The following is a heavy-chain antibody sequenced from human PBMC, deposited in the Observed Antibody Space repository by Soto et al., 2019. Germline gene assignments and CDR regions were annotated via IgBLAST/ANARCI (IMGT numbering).Heavy chain of an antibody. CDR2: ISGSGGST. D-gene: IGHD6-13*01. J-gene: IGHJ5*02. CDR3: AKGQQLVVWFDP. Sequence: WGSLRLSCAASGFTFSSYAMSWVRPAPGKGLEWVSAISGSGGSTYYADSVKGRFTISRDNSKNTLYLQMNSLRAEDTAVYYCAKGQQLVVWFDPWGQGTLVTVSS. CDR1: GFTFSSYA. V-gene: IGHV3-23*01.